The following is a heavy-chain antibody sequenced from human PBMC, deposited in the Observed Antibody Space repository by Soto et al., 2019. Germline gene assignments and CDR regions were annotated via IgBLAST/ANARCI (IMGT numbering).Heavy chain of an antibody. V-gene: IGHV4-4*07. D-gene: IGHD4-4*01. Sequence: QVHLQESGPGLVKPSETLSLTCSVSGGSLSHYCWSWLRRPAGRGLEWIGRVYTAGSTNYNPSLMTRISMSAAPSKNQFSLSLASVTAADTAIYYCARDRTTITDSGPRDWFDPWGQGIMVAVSS. J-gene: IGHJ5*02. CDR2: VYTAGST. CDR1: GGSLSHYC. CDR3: ARDRTTITDSGPRDWFDP.